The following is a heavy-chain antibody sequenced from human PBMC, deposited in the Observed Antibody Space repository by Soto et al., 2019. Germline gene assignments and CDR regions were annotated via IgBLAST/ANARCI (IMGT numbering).Heavy chain of an antibody. CDR1: GYTFTSHG. CDR2: ISPYNGNT. V-gene: IGHV1-18*01. CDR3: GRAAGDYDWYFDL. J-gene: IGHJ2*01. D-gene: IGHD4-17*01. Sequence: QVQLVQSGAEVKEPGASVKLSCKTSGYTFTSHGVYWVRQAPGQWLEWVGWISPYNGNTNNDKRLQGRDTLTTDTSTSTAYMELRSLRPDDTAVYYCGRAAGDYDWYFDLWCRGTPVTVSS.